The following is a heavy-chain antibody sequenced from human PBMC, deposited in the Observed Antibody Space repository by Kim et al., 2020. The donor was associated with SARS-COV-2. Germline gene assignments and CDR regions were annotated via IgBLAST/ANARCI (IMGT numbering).Heavy chain of an antibody. D-gene: IGHD4-4*01. CDR2: ISSSSSTI. J-gene: IGHJ6*02. Sequence: GGSLRLSCAASGFTFSSYSMNWVRQAPGKGLEWVSYISSSSSTIYYADSVKGRFTISRDNAKNSLYLQMNSLRAEDTAVYYCARDGATVTTWGWYYGMDVWGQGTTVTVSS. CDR1: GFTFSSYS. CDR3: ARDGATVTTWGWYYGMDV. V-gene: IGHV3-48*04.